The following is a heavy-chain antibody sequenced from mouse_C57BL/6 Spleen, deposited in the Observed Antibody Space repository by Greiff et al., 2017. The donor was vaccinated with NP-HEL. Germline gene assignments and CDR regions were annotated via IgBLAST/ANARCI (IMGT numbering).Heavy chain of an antibody. CDR3: ARDYGSSPWCAY. D-gene: IGHD1-1*01. Sequence: QVQLQQPGAELVKPGASVKLSCKASGYTFTSYWMHWVKQRPGQGLEWIGMIHPNSGSTNYNEKFKSKATLTVDKSSSTAYMQLSSLTSEDSAVDYWARDYGSSPWCAYGGQGTLVTVSA. CDR2: IHPNSGST. CDR1: GYTFTSYW. V-gene: IGHV1-64*01. J-gene: IGHJ3*01.